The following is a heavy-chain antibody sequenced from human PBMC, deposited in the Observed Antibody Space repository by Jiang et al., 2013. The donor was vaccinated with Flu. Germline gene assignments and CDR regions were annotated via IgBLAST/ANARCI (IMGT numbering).Heavy chain of an antibody. J-gene: IGHJ5*02. CDR1: GGSFSGYY. V-gene: IGHV4-34*01. D-gene: IGHD2-2*01. CDR2: INHSGST. Sequence: LLKPSETLSLTCAVYGGSFSGYYWSWIRQPPGKGLEWIGEINHSGSTNYNPSLKSRVTISVDTSKNQFSLKLSSVTAADTAVYYCARGFRRGYCSSTSCHLHWFDPVGPGNPGPPSP. CDR3: ARGFRRGYCSSTSCHLHWFDP.